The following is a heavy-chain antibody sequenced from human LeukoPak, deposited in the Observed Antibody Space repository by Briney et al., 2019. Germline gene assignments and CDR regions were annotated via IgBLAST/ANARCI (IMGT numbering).Heavy chain of an antibody. D-gene: IGHD3-22*01. J-gene: IGHJ4*02. CDR1: GFTFSSYG. Sequence: GGSLRLSCGASGFTFSSYGMHWVRQAPGKGLEWVAFIRYYGSNKYHADSVKGRFTISRDNSKHTLYVQMTSLRAQYTAVYYCAKDRGLGVGYYHYFDYWGQGTLVPVSS. V-gene: IGHV3-30*02. CDR2: IRYYGSNK. CDR3: AKDRGLGVGYYHYFDY.